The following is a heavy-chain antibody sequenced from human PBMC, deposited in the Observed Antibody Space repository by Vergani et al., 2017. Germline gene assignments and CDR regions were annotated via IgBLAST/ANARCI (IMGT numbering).Heavy chain of an antibody. J-gene: IGHJ4*02. CDR1: GLSFSGSI. CDR3: AADLYLSTACHL. Sequence: QMQLVQSGPEVRKPGTSVTVSCKTSGLSFSGSIMQWVRQARGQRLEWSGWIIIGSNVTVYAQKFQERVTFSRDMSTSTVCMEMRSLTTEDTDFYYCAADLYLSTACHLWGQGTLVTVSS. V-gene: IGHV1-58*02. CDR2: IIIGSNVT. D-gene: IGHD2-21*02.